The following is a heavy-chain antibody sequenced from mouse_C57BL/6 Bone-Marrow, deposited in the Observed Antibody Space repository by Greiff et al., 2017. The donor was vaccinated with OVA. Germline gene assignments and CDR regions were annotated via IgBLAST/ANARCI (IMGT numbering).Heavy chain of an antibody. J-gene: IGHJ2*01. V-gene: IGHV5-9*01. Sequence: EVKLMESGGGLVKPGGSLKLSCAASGFTFSSYTMSWVRQTPEKRLEWVATISGGGGNTYYPDSVKGRFTISRDNAKNTLYLQMSSLRSEDTALYYCARHASSYYSNYVFDYWGQGTTLTVSS. D-gene: IGHD2-5*01. CDR2: ISGGGGNT. CDR3: ARHASSYYSNYVFDY. CDR1: GFTFSSYT.